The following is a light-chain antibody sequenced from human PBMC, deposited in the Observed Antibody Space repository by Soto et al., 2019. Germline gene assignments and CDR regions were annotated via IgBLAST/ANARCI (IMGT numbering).Light chain of an antibody. Sequence: QSALTQPASVSGSPGQSITISCTGTSIDVGAYDYVSWYQQHPGTAPKLIIYDVSHRPSGVSDRFSGSKSGNTASLTFSGLQAEDEANYYCTSYSGITTLGVFGTGTKVTVL. V-gene: IGLV2-14*03. CDR1: SIDVGAYDY. CDR2: DVS. J-gene: IGLJ1*01. CDR3: TSYSGITTLGV.